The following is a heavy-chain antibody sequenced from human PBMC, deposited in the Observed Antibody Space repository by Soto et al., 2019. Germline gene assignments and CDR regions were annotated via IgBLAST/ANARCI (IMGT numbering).Heavy chain of an antibody. CDR1: GGSISSYY. CDR3: ARLNYYGSGSRPDY. Sequence: PSETLSLTCTVSGGSISSYYWSWIRQPPGKGPEWIGYIYYSGSTNYNPSLKSRVTISVDTSKNQFSLKLSSVTAADTAVYYCARLNYYGSGSRPDYWGQGTLVTVSS. CDR2: IYYSGST. D-gene: IGHD3-10*01. V-gene: IGHV4-59*08. J-gene: IGHJ4*02.